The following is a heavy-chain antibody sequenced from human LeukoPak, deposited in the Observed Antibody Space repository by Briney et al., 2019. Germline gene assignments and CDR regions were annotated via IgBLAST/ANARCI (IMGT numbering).Heavy chain of an antibody. J-gene: IGHJ4*02. CDR1: GGSISSYY. D-gene: IGHD1-26*01. CDR2: IYYSGST. CDR3: ATSSGSYGSRYFDY. V-gene: IGHV4-59*01. Sequence: SETLSLTCTVSGGSISSYYWSWIRQPPGKGLEWIGYIYYSGSTNYNPSLKGRVTISVDTSKNQFSLKLSSVTAADTAVYYCATSSGSYGSRYFDYWGQGTLVTVSS.